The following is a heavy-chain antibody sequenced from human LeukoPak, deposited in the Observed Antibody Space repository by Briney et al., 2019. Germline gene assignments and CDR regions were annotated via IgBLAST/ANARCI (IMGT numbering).Heavy chain of an antibody. CDR2: IYTSGST. CDR1: GGSISSGSYY. Sequence: SQTLSLTCTVSGGSISSGSYYWSWIRQPAGKGLEWIGRIYTSGSTNYNPSLKSRVTITVDTSKNQFSLKLSSVTAADTAVYYCARVTEVRGVIRQSLYYYYMDVWGKGTTVTISS. V-gene: IGHV4-61*02. J-gene: IGHJ6*03. CDR3: ARVTEVRGVIRQSLYYYYMDV. D-gene: IGHD3-10*01.